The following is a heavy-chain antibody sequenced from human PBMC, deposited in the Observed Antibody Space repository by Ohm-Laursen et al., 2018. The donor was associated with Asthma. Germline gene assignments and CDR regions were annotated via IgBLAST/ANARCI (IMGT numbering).Heavy chain of an antibody. CDR3: AREVTSGYKMYYFDY. Sequence: GASVKVSCKASGYTFTSYYMHWVRQAPGQGLEWMGIINPSGGSTSYAQKFQGRVTMTRDTSTSTVYMELSSLRSEDTAVYYCAREVTSGYKMYYFDYWGQGTLVTVSS. CDR1: GYTFTSYY. V-gene: IGHV1-46*01. D-gene: IGHD3-22*01. J-gene: IGHJ4*02. CDR2: INPSGGST.